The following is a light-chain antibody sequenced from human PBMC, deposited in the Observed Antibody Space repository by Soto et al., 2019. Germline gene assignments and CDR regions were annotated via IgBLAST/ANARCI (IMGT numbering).Light chain of an antibody. CDR1: QSVNSNY. V-gene: IGKV3-15*01. Sequence: EIVLTQSPGTLSLSPGERATLSCRASQSVNSNYLVWYQQKPGQAPRLLIFFASTRVTGIPARFSGSGSGTEFTLTISSLQSEDFAVYYCHQYYSWPRGTFGQGTKVDIK. CDR3: HQYYSWPRGT. CDR2: FAS. J-gene: IGKJ1*01.